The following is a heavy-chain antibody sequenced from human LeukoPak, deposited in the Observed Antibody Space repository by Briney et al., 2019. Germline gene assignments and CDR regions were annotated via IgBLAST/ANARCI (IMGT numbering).Heavy chain of an antibody. CDR1: GFTFSSYG. D-gene: IGHD2-21*01. Sequence: GGSLRLSCAASGFTFSSYGMHWVRQAPGKGLEWVAFIRYDGSNRCYADSVKGRFTISRDNSKNTLYLQMNSLRAEDTAVYYCAKQTESYCGGDCYPGYWGQGTLVTVSS. CDR3: AKQTESYCGGDCYPGY. V-gene: IGHV3-30*02. J-gene: IGHJ4*02. CDR2: IRYDGSNR.